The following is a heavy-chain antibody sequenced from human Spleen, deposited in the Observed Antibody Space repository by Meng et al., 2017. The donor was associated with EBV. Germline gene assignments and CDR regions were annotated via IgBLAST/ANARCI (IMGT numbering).Heavy chain of an antibody. CDR1: GCSLNSRGVA. CDR2: IFWDDDE. V-gene: IGHV2-5*02. CDR3: THSVSTVTHFDF. D-gene: IGHD4-17*01. Sequence: TLKASWRTLVLATPTPTLTCTFAGCSLNSRGVAVGWVRQPPGKALEWLAMIFWDDDERYTTSLNSRLTITKDTSRNRVVLTMTNMAPVDTATYFCTHSVSTVTHFDFWGQGILVTVSS. J-gene: IGHJ4*02.